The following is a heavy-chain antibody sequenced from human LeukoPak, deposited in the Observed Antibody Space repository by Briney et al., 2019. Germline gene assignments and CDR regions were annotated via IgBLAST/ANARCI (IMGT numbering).Heavy chain of an antibody. J-gene: IGHJ4*02. V-gene: IGHV1-24*01. CDR3: TTSGSYYGTFDY. CDR2: FDPEDGET. CDR1: GYTLTELS. D-gene: IGHD1-26*01. Sequence: ASVKVSCKVSGYTLTELSMHWVRQAPGKGLEWMGGFDPEDGETIYAQKFQGRVTMTEDTSTDTAYMEPSSLRSEDTAVYYCTTSGSYYGTFDYWGQGTLVTVSS.